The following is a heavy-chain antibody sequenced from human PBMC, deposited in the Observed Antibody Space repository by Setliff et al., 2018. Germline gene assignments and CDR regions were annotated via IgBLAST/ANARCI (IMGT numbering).Heavy chain of an antibody. CDR1: GFTFSSYT. D-gene: IGHD1-26*01. CDR2: ISARTGLT. CDR3: ARKSGSYYFNAFDL. V-gene: IGHV3-21*01. J-gene: IGHJ3*01. Sequence: GSLRLSCEASGFTFSSYTMTWVRQAPGEGLEWVSGISARTGLTYYADSVKGRFTISRDNAKNSLYLQMNSLRAEDTAVYYCARKSGSYYFNAFDLWGQGTMVTVSS.